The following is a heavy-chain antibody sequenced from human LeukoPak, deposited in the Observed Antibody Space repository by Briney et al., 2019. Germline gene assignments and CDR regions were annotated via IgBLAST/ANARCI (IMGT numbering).Heavy chain of an antibody. CDR3: ARHYGP. J-gene: IGHJ5*02. V-gene: IGHV4-4*02. D-gene: IGHD3-16*01. CDR1: GGSISSSNW. Sequence: PSGTLSLTCAVSGGSISSSNWWSWVRQPPGKGLEWIGSIYDSGSTYYNLSLKSRVTISVDTSKNQFSLKLSSVTAADTAVYYCARHYGPWGQVTLVTVSS. CDR2: IYDSGST.